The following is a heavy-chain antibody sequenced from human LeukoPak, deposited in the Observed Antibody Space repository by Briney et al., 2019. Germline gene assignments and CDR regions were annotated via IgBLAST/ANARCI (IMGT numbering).Heavy chain of an antibody. Sequence: ASVKVSCKASGYTFTSYAMNWVRQAPGQGLEWMGWINTNTGNPTYAQGFTGRFVFSLDTSVSTAYLQMSSLTAEDTALYYCGKDQFTGLVEYWGQGTLVTVSS. CDR2: INTNTGNP. V-gene: IGHV7-4-1*02. D-gene: IGHD7-27*01. CDR3: GKDQFTGLVEY. J-gene: IGHJ4*02. CDR1: GYTFTSYA.